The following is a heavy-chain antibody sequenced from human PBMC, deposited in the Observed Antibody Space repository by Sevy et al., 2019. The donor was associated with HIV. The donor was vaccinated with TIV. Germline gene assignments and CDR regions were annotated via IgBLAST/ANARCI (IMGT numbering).Heavy chain of an antibody. Sequence: GGSLRLSCAASGFTFRDYHMTWLRLAPGKGLEWVSCISSGGSTIHYADSVKGRFTISRDNAENSVYLQMNSLRVDDTAFYYGARAYSSGWYGDDGLDFWGPGTMVTVSS. J-gene: IGHJ3*01. CDR2: ISSGGSTI. D-gene: IGHD6-19*01. CDR3: ARAYSSGWYGDDGLDF. CDR1: GFTFRDYH. V-gene: IGHV3-11*01.